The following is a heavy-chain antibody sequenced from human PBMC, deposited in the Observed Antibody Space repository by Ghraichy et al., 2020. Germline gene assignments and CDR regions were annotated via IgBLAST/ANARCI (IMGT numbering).Heavy chain of an antibody. V-gene: IGHV3-64D*06. CDR1: GFTFSRYA. CDR2: ISSNAGST. Sequence: GGSLRLSCSASGFTFSRYAMLWVRQAPGKGLEYVSAISSNAGSTYYADSVKGRCTISRDNSKNTLYLQMSSLRAEDTAVYYCVRGAWNYTSYWYWGDAHWGQGTLVTVSS. J-gene: IGHJ4*02. CDR3: VRGAWNYTSYWYWGDAH. D-gene: IGHD6-13*01.